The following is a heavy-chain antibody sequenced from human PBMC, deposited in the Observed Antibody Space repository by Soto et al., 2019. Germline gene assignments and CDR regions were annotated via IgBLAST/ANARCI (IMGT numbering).Heavy chain of an antibody. J-gene: IGHJ5*02. Sequence: EVQLVESGGGLVQPGGSLRLSCAASGFTVTTNYVSWVRQAPGKGLEWVSIIYDGGSTYYGDSVKGRFTISRDNSKNTVFLQINSLRVEDTAVYYCARGDGDYGRRLDPWGQGTLVTVSS. CDR3: ARGDGDYGRRLDP. CDR2: IYDGGST. V-gene: IGHV3-66*01. CDR1: GFTVTTNY. D-gene: IGHD4-17*01.